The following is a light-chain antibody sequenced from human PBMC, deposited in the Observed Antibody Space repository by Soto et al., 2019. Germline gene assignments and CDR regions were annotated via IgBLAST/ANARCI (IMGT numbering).Light chain of an antibody. CDR1: SSNIGKNY. CDR2: DTN. CDR3: VTWDTSLSAVV. V-gene: IGLV1-51*01. Sequence: QSVLTQPPSVSAAPGQKGTISCSGASSNIGKNYVSWYQQLPGAAPKLVIFDTNKRPSGIPDRFSGSKSGTSAALDITALQTGDEADYSCVTWDTSLSAVVFGGGTKLTVL. J-gene: IGLJ2*01.